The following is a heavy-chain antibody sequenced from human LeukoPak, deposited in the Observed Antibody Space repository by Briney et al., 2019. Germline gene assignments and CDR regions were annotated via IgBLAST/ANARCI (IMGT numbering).Heavy chain of an antibody. CDR3: AKDRTYSAYAALDY. Sequence: GGSLRLSCAASGSTFDDYSMHWVRQAPGKGLEWVSGISWNSGSAGYADSVKGRFTISRDSAKNSLYLQMNSLRTEDTALYYCAKDRTYSAYAALDYWGQGTLVTVSS. D-gene: IGHD5-12*01. CDR2: ISWNSGSA. J-gene: IGHJ4*02. V-gene: IGHV3-9*01. CDR1: GSTFDDYS.